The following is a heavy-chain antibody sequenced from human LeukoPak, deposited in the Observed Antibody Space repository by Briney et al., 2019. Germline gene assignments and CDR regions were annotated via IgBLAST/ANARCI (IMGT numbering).Heavy chain of an antibody. CDR1: GYTFTGYY. D-gene: IGHD5-18*01. V-gene: IGHV1-2*02. J-gene: IGHJ4*02. Sequence: EASVKVSCKASGYTFTGYYMHWVRQAPGQGLEWMGWINPNSGGTNYAQKFQGRVTMTTDTSTSTAYMELRSLRSDDTAVYYCASEVDTQGDYWGQGTLVTVSS. CDR3: ASEVDTQGDY. CDR2: INPNSGGT.